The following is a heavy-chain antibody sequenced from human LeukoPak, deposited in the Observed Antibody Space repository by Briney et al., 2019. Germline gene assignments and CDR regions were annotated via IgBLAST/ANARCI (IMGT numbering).Heavy chain of an antibody. CDR3: ARVLAGSSTSCYECYYYYGMDV. D-gene: IGHD2-2*01. CDR2: IIPIFGTA. Sequence: SVKVSFKASGGTFSSYAISWVRQAPGQGPEWMGGIIPIFGTANYAQKFQGRVTITADESTSTAYMELSSLRSEDTAVYYCARVLAGSSTSCYECYYYYGMDVWGQGTTVTVSS. J-gene: IGHJ6*02. CDR1: GGTFSSYA. V-gene: IGHV1-69*01.